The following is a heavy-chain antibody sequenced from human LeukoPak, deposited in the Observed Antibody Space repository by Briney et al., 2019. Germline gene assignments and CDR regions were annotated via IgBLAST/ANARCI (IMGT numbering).Heavy chain of an antibody. V-gene: IGHV3-23*01. J-gene: IGHJ3*02. CDR1: GFTFSSYA. CDR3: AKDRDFWSGYDAFDI. D-gene: IGHD3-3*01. CDR2: ISGSGGST. Sequence: PGGSLRLSCAASGFTFSSYAMTWVRQAPGKGLEWVSAISGSGGSTYYADSVKDRFTIPRDNSKNTLYLQMNSLRAEDTAVYYCAKDRDFWSGYDAFDIWGQGTMVTVSS.